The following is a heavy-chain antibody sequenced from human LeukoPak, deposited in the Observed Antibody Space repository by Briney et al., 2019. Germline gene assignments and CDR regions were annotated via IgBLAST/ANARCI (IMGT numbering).Heavy chain of an antibody. J-gene: IGHJ5*02. CDR3: AREALMVYANWFDP. V-gene: IGHV4-30-4*08. CDR1: GGSISSGDYY. Sequence: SETLPLTCTVSGGSISSGDYYWSWIRQPPGNGLEWIGYIYYSGSTYYNPSLKSRVTISVDTSKNQFSLKLSSVTAADTAVYYCAREALMVYANWFDPWGQGTLVTVSS. CDR2: IYYSGST. D-gene: IGHD2-8*01.